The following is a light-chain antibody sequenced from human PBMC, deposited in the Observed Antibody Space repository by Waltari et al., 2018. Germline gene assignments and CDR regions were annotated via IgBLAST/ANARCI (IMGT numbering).Light chain of an antibody. J-gene: IGKJ2*01. V-gene: IGKV3-11*01. CDR3: HLRTDWPPRYT. CDR2: DTS. CDR1: QSVSGH. Sequence: DIVLTQSPATLSLSPGERATLACSASQSVSGHLAWYQQKPGQAPVLLIYDTSNRATGIPARFSGGGSGTDFTLSISRLEPEDFALYFCHLRTDWPPRYTFGQGTKLEIK.